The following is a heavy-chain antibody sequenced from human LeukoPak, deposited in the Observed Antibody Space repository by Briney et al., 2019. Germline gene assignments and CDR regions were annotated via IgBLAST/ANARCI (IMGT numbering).Heavy chain of an antibody. Sequence: AASVKVSCKASGYTFTSYYMHWVRQAPGQGLEWVGILNPSVGSTTYAQKFQGRVTLTRDTSTSTVYMDLSSLGSEDTAVYYCARGYAPGASDYWGQGTLVTVSS. CDR1: GYTFTSYY. CDR3: ARGYAPGASDY. CDR2: LNPSVGST. D-gene: IGHD3-16*01. V-gene: IGHV1-46*01. J-gene: IGHJ4*02.